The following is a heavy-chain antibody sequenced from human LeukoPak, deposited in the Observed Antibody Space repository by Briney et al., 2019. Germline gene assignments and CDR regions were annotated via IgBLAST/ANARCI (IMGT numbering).Heavy chain of an antibody. CDR3: ARGGLYYDSEAIDY. V-gene: IGHV1-2*02. CDR2: INPNSGGT. CDR1: GYTFTGYY. Sequence: ASVKVSCKASGYTFTGYYMRWVRQAPGQGLEWMGWINPNSGGTNYAQKFQGRVTMTRDTSISTAYMELSRLRSEDTAVYYCARGGLYYDSEAIDYWGQGTLVTVSS. D-gene: IGHD3-22*01. J-gene: IGHJ4*02.